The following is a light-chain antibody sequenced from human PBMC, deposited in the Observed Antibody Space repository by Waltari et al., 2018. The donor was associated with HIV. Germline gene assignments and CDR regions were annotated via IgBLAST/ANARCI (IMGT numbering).Light chain of an antibody. J-gene: IGLJ1*01. CDR3: CSYSLTRTLV. CDR1: RSDIGDYDF. Sequence: QSALTQPASVSGSPGQSITISCTGTRSDIGDYDFVAWYQQHPDNAPNLIIFDVNDRPSGVSTRFSGSKSGNTASLTISGLQPEDEADYFCCSYSLTRTLVFGSGTTVTVL. V-gene: IGLV2-14*03. CDR2: DVN.